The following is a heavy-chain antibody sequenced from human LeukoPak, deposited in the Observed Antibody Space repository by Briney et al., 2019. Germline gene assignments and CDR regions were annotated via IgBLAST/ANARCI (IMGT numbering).Heavy chain of an antibody. V-gene: IGHV3-9*01. CDR1: GFTFDDYA. CDR2: ISWNSGSI. Sequence: GGSLRLSCAASGFTFDDYAMHWVRQAPGKGLEWVSGISWNSGSIGYADSVKGRFPISRDNAKNSLYLQMNSLRAEDTALYYCAKDAGSSGWYWAFDIWGQGTMVTVSS. J-gene: IGHJ3*02. CDR3: AKDAGSSGWYWAFDI. D-gene: IGHD6-19*01.